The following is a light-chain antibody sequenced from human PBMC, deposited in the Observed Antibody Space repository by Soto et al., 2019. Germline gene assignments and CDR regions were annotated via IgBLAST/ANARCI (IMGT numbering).Light chain of an antibody. CDR3: QQYGSSPPLT. J-gene: IGKJ5*01. Sequence: EFVLTQSPGTLSLSPGERATLSCRASQTVRNNYLAWYQQKPGHSPMLLMYDASSSATGIPDRFSGGGSGTDFTLTISILEPQDFAVYYCQQYGSSPPLTFGQGTRLEIK. V-gene: IGKV3-20*01. CDR1: QTVRNNY. CDR2: DAS.